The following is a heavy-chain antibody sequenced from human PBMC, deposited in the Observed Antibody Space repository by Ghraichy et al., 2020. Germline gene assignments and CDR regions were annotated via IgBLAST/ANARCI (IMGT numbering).Heavy chain of an antibody. J-gene: IGHJ5*02. Sequence: GGSLRLSCVVSYAMSWVRQAPGKGLEWVSAISAGGGSTFYADSMKGRFTISRDNSKNTVYLQMNSLRDEDTAVYYCAKDVSTGGGWFDPWGQGTLVTVSS. CDR2: ISAGGGST. CDR1: YA. D-gene: IGHD2-2*01. CDR3: AKDVSTGGGWFDP. V-gene: IGHV3-23*01.